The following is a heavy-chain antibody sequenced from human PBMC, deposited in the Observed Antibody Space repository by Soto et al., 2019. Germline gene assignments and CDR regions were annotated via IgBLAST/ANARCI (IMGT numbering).Heavy chain of an antibody. CDR2: ISYDGSNK. Sequence: QVQLVESGGGVVQPGRSLRLSCAASGFTFSSYGMHWVRQAPGKGLEWVAVISYDGSNKYYADSVKGRFTISRDNSKNTLYLQMISLRAEDTAVYYCAKASLGYYGMDVWGQGTTVTVSS. D-gene: IGHD3-10*01. CDR3: AKASLGYYGMDV. CDR1: GFTFSSYG. V-gene: IGHV3-30*18. J-gene: IGHJ6*02.